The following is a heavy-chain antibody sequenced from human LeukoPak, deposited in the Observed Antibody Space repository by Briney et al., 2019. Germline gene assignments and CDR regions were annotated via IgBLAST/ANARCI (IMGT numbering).Heavy chain of an antibody. V-gene: IGHV3-66*02. CDR2: IYTGGST. CDR1: GFTVSSNY. D-gene: IGHD6-13*01. J-gene: IGHJ4*02. Sequence: GGSLRLSCAASGFTVSSNYMSWVRQAPGKGLEWVSAIYTGGSTYYAGSVKGRFTISRDNSKNSLYLQMNSLRAEDTAVYYCAREFPQQLVLSGDLDYWGQGTLVTVSS. CDR3: AREFPQQLVLSGDLDY.